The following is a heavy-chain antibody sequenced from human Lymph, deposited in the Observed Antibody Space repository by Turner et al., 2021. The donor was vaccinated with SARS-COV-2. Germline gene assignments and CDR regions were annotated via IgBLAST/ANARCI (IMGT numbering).Heavy chain of an antibody. D-gene: IGHD2-2*02. V-gene: IGHV1-18*04. CDR1: GYTFTSYG. Sequence: QVQLVQSGAEVKKPGASVKVSCKAPGYTFTSYGISWVRQAPGQGLECMGWISAYNGYTNYAQKLQGRVTMTTDTSTSTAYMELRSLRSDDTAVYYCAREGYCSTTSCYRGQYYYYGMDVWGQGTTVTVSS. CDR2: ISAYNGYT. J-gene: IGHJ6*02. CDR3: AREGYCSTTSCYRGQYYYYGMDV.